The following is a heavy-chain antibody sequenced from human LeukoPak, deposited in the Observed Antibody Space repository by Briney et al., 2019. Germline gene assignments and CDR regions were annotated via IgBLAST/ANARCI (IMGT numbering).Heavy chain of an antibody. CDR3: ASQSYARFDP. J-gene: IGHJ5*02. V-gene: IGHV3-30*02. D-gene: IGHD3-16*01. CDR2: IRYDGSNK. Sequence: GGSLRLSCAASGFTFSSYGMHWVRQAPGKGLEWVAFIRYDGSNKYYADSVKGRFTISRDNARNSLFLQMNSLRVEDTAMYYCASQSYARFDPWGQGTLVTVSS. CDR1: GFTFSSYG.